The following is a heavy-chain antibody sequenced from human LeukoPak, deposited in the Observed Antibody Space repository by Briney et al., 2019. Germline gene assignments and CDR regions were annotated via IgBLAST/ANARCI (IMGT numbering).Heavy chain of an antibody. CDR1: GGSISSYY. Sequence: PSETLSLTCTVSGGSISSYYWSWIRQPPGKGLEWIGYIYYGGSTNYNPSLKSRVTISVDTSKNQFSLKLSSVTAADTAVYYCARHPSGYSYGRDWGQGTLVTVSS. D-gene: IGHD5-18*01. V-gene: IGHV4-59*08. J-gene: IGHJ4*02. CDR3: ARHPSGYSYGRD. CDR2: IYYGGST.